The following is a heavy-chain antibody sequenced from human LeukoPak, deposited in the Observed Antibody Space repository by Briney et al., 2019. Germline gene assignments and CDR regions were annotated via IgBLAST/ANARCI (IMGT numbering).Heavy chain of an antibody. CDR1: GFTFSGYD. J-gene: IGHJ3*02. CDR2: ISGSSSYI. CDR3: AREASGYSYGLDAFDI. Sequence: GGSLRLSCAASGFTFSGYDMNWVRQAPGKGLEWVSSISGSSSYIYYADSMKGRFTISRDNAKNSLYLQMNSLRAEDTAVYYCAREASGYSYGLDAFDIWGQGTMVTVSS. D-gene: IGHD5-18*01. V-gene: IGHV3-21*01.